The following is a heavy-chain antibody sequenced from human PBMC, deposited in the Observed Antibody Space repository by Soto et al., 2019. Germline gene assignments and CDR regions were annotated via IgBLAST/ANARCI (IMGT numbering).Heavy chain of an antibody. Sequence: SETLSLTCAVSGGSIGSSNWWTWVRQSPGKGLEWIGEIHDSGSTNYSPSLKSRVTISLDKSKNQFSLNLSSVTAADTAVYYCARVPDDWGQGTLVTVSS. V-gene: IGHV4-4*02. CDR1: GGSIGSSNW. CDR2: IHDSGST. J-gene: IGHJ4*02. CDR3: ARVPDD. D-gene: IGHD2-2*01.